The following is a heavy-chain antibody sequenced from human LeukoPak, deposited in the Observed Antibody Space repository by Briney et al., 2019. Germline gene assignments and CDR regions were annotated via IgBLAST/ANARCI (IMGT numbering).Heavy chain of an antibody. CDR3: ARGPPIAAAGTGNWFDP. V-gene: IGHV1-2*02. CDR2: INPNSGGT. J-gene: IGHJ5*02. Sequence: VASVKVSCKASGYTFTGYYMHWVRQAPGQGLEWMGWINPNSGGTNYAQKFQGRGTMTRDTSISTAYMELSRLRSDDTAVYYCARGPPIAAAGTGNWFDPWGQGTLVTVSS. CDR1: GYTFTGYY. D-gene: IGHD6-13*01.